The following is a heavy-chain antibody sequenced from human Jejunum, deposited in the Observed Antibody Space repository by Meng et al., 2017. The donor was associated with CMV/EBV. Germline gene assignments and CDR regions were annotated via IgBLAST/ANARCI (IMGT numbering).Heavy chain of an antibody. J-gene: IGHJ4*02. D-gene: IGHD3-3*01. CDR1: GFIFSDAW. V-gene: IGHV3-15*01. CDR3: TRSKVGDFDY. CDR2: IKAKTDGEPT. Sequence: EVQLVESXXGXVXXGGXLRLSCAASGFIFSDAWMSWVRQAPGKGLEWVGRIKAKTDGEPTDYAAPVKGRFTLSRDDSKNTAYLQMDSLKTDDTAVYYCTRSKVGDFDYWGQGTLVTVSS.